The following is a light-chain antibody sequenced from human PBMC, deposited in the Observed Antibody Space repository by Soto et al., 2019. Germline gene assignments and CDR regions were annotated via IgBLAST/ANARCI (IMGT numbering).Light chain of an antibody. Sequence: EIVMTQSPLTLPVTPGEPASISCRSSQGLLYNNTYNYLDWYVQKPGQSPQLLIYFGSNRAPGVPDRFSGSGSGTDFTLKINRVEAEDVGTYYCMQALQSLTFGQGTRLEIQ. CDR3: MQALQSLT. CDR2: FGS. V-gene: IGKV2-28*01. J-gene: IGKJ5*01. CDR1: QGLLYNNTYNY.